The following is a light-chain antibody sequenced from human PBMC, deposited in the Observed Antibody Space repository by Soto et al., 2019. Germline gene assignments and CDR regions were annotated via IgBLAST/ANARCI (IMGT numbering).Light chain of an antibody. Sequence: QAVVTQSPSASASLGASVKLTCTLSSGHNTYSIAWHQQQPEKGPRFLMKLKSDGSHSRGDGIPDRFSGSSSWAERYLTISSLQSEDEADYYCQTWATGIQVFGGGTKLTVL. CDR2: LKSDGSH. CDR1: SGHNTYS. CDR3: QTWATGIQV. V-gene: IGLV4-69*01. J-gene: IGLJ2*01.